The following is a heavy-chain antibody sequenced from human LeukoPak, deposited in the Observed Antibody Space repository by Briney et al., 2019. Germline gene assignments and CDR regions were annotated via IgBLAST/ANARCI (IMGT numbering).Heavy chain of an antibody. Sequence: GGSLRLSCAASGFTFSNYWMSWVLEAPGKGLEWVANIKQDGSGKSYVDSVKGRFTISRDNAKNSLYLQMNSLRAEDTAVYYCRVGSQLLRDTEYFHHWSQGTLVTVSS. V-gene: IGHV3-7*01. D-gene: IGHD2-2*01. CDR2: IKQDGSGK. CDR3: RVGSQLLRDTEYFHH. J-gene: IGHJ1*01. CDR1: GFTFSNYW.